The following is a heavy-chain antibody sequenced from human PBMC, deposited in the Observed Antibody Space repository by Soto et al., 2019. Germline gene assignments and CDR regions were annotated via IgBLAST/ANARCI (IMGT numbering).Heavy chain of an antibody. CDR2: INQDGGGT. J-gene: IGHJ4*02. V-gene: IGHV3-7*03. CDR3: ARYFRGSGRYFFDY. Sequence: GGSLRLSCVASGFTFSSSFMGWVRQAPGKGLEWVANINQDGGGTYYVDSVQGRFTISRDNAKDSLFLQMNSLRVEDTAVYYCARYFRGSGRYFFDYWGQGTLVTVSS. D-gene: IGHD6-19*01. CDR1: GFTFSSSF.